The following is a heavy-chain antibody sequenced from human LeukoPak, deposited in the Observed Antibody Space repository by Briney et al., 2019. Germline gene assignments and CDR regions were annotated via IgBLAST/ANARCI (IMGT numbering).Heavy chain of an antibody. J-gene: IGHJ6*03. D-gene: IGHD3-3*01. V-gene: IGHV1-8*03. CDR2: MNPNSGNT. Sequence: ASVKVSCKASGYTFTNYDINWVRQATGQGLEWMGWMNPNSGNTGYAQNFQGRVSITRNTSTSKAYMELSSLRSEDTAVYYCARTRQYDFWRGSPYYMDVWGEGTTVTVSS. CDR1: GYTFTNYD. CDR3: ARTRQYDFWRGSPYYMDV.